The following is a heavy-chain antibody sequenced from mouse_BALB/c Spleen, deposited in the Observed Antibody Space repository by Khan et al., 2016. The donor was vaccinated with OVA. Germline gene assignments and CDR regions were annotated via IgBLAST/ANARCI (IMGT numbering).Heavy chain of an antibody. Sequence: EVQLQESGPGLVKPSQSLSLTCTVTGYSITSDYAWNWIRQLPGNKLEWMAYIRYSGSTSYPPSLKSRVSITRDTSKNQFFLQLNSVTTEDTATYYCARRYYYGHWYFDVWGAGTTVTVSS. D-gene: IGHD1-1*01. V-gene: IGHV3-2*02. CDR1: GYSITSDYA. CDR2: IRYSGST. CDR3: ARRYYYGHWYFDV. J-gene: IGHJ1*01.